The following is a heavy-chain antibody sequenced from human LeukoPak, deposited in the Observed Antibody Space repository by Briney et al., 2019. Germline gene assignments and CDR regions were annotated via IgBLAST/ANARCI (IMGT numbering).Heavy chain of an antibody. Sequence: PSETLSLTCTVSGYSISSGYYWGWIRQPPGQGLEWIGSIYHSGSTYYNPSLKSRVTISVDTSKNQFSLKLSSVTAADTAVYYCALSLWFGELSGLGYWGQGTLVTVSS. CDR1: GYSISSGYY. CDR3: ALSLWFGELSGLGY. V-gene: IGHV4-38-2*02. J-gene: IGHJ4*02. D-gene: IGHD3-10*01. CDR2: IYHSGST.